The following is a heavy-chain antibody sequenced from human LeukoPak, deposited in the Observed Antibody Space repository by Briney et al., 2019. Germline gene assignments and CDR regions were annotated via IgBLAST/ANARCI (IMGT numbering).Heavy chain of an antibody. Sequence: GRSLRLSCAASGFTFSTYGMPWVRQAPGKGLEWVAVIWFDGSKKYYADSVKGRFTISRDNSKNTLYLQMNSLRAEDTAVYYCTRSDCSSSNCGFDNWGQGTLVTVSS. V-gene: IGHV3-33*01. D-gene: IGHD2-2*01. J-gene: IGHJ4*02. CDR1: GFTFSTYG. CDR2: IWFDGSKK. CDR3: TRSDCSSSNCGFDN.